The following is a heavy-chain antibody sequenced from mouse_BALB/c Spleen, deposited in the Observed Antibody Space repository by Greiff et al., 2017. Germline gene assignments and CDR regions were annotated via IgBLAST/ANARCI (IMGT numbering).Heavy chain of an antibody. V-gene: IGHV1S22*01. CDR1: GYTFTSYW. J-gene: IGHJ3*01. CDR3: TNDGYYVALAY. CDR2: IYPGSGST. D-gene: IGHD2-3*01. Sequence: LQQPGSELVRPGASVKLSCKASGYTFTSYWMHWVKQRPGQGLEWIGNIYPGSGSTNYDEKFKSKATLTVDTSSSTAYMQLSSLTSEDSAVYYCTNDGYYVALAYWGQGTLVTVSA.